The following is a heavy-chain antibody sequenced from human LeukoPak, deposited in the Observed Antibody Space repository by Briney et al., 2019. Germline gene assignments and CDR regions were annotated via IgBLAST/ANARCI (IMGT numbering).Heavy chain of an antibody. Sequence: GGSLRLSCAASGFTFSSYSRNWVRQAPGKGLEWVSAISSGGTATYYADSVKGRFTISRDSSKNTLYLQVNSLRAEDTAIYDCATYGSAWGQTRSFNYWGQGTLVTVSS. D-gene: IGHD6-19*01. CDR3: ATYGSAWGQTRSFNY. J-gene: IGHJ4*02. V-gene: IGHV3-23*01. CDR2: ISSGGTAT. CDR1: GFTFSSYS.